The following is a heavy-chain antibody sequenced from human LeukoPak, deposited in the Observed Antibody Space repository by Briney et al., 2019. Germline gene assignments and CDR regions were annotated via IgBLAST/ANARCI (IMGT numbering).Heavy chain of an antibody. CDR3: ARLGGQLDL. D-gene: IGHD3-16*01. V-gene: IGHV4-59*08. J-gene: IGHJ5*02. CDR2: IYYSGST. CDR1: GGSITSYY. Sequence: PSETLSLTCTVSGGSITSYYWSWIRQPPGKGLEWIGYIYYSGSTSYNPSLKSRVTISVDTSKNQFSLKLSSVTAADTAVYYCARLGGQLDLWGQGTLVTVSS.